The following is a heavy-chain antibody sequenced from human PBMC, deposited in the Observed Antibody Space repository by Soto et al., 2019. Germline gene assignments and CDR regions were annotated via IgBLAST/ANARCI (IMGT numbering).Heavy chain of an antibody. V-gene: IGHV1-69*13. CDR2: IIPIFGTA. CDR1: GGTFSSYA. CDR3: ARAYYDFWSGYYTAYYYGMDV. D-gene: IGHD3-3*01. Sequence: GASVKVSCKASGGTFSSYAISWVRQAPGQGLEWMGGIIPIFGTANYAQKFQGRATITADESTSTAYMELSSLRSEDTAVYYCARAYYDFWSGYYTAYYYGMDVWGQGTTVTVSS. J-gene: IGHJ6*02.